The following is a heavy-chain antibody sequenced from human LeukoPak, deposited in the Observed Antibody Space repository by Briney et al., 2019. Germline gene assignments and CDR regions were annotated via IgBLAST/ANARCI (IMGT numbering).Heavy chain of an antibody. CDR3: ASIWFGEFFDY. CDR2: INWNGSIT. Sequence: GGSLRLSCAASGFIFDDYGMSWVRQAPGKGLEWVSGINWNGSITGYADSVKGRFTISRDNAKNSLYLQMNSLRAEDTAVYYCASIWFGEFFDYWGQGTLVTVSS. J-gene: IGHJ4*02. V-gene: IGHV3-20*04. CDR1: GFIFDDYG. D-gene: IGHD3-10*01.